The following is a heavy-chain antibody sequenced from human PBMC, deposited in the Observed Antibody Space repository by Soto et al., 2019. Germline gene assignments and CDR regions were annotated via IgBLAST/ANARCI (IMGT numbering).Heavy chain of an antibody. J-gene: IGHJ5*02. CDR3: ARYSDYGWFDP. V-gene: IGHV3-33*01. D-gene: IGHD4-17*01. Sequence: QVQLVESGGGVVQPGRSLRLSCAASGFTFSSYGMHWVRQAPGKGLEWVAVIWYDGSNKYYADSVKGRFTISRDNSKNTLYLQMNSLRAEDTAVYYCARYSDYGWFDPWGQGTLVTVSS. CDR2: IWYDGSNK. CDR1: GFTFSSYG.